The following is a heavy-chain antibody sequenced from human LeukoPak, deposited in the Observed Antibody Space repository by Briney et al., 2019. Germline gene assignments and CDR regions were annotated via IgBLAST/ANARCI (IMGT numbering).Heavy chain of an antibody. CDR1: GGTFSSNA. CDR3: ARAGTTDYYYYYMDV. V-gene: IGHV1-69*13. Sequence: SVKVSCKASGGTFSSNAISWVRHAPGQGLGWMGGFIPSFGTADYAQKFQGRVTITADESTSTAYMELSSLRSEDTAVYYCARAGTTDYYYYYMDVWGKGATVSISS. J-gene: IGHJ6*03. CDR2: FIPSFGTA. D-gene: IGHD1-1*01.